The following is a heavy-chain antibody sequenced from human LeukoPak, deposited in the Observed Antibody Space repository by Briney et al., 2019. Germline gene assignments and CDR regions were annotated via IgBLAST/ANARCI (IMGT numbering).Heavy chain of an antibody. D-gene: IGHD3-22*01. Sequence: GASVKVSCKASGYTFTTYGISWVRQAPGQGLEWMGWISAYNGNTNYVQKLQGRVTMTTDTSMNIAYMELTSLRSDDTAVYYCARENPTYYYDSSGYYVGYWGQGTLVTVSS. J-gene: IGHJ4*02. CDR1: GYTFTTYG. CDR3: ARENPTYYYDSSGYYVGY. V-gene: IGHV1-18*01. CDR2: ISAYNGNT.